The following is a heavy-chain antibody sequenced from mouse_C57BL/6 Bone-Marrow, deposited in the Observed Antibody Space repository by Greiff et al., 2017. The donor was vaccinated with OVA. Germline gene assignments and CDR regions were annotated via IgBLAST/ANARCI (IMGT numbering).Heavy chain of an antibody. D-gene: IGHD6-1*01. V-gene: IGHV1-72*01. CDR2: IGPDSGGT. J-gene: IGHJ3*01. CDR1: GYTFTSYW. Sequence: VQLQQPGAGLVKPWASVTLSCKASGYTFTSYWMHWVKQRPGRGLEWIGMIGPDSGGTKYNEKFKSKATLTVDKPSSTADMQLSSLTSEDSAVYYCARRGSLFAYWGQGTLVTVSA. CDR3: ARRGSLFAY.